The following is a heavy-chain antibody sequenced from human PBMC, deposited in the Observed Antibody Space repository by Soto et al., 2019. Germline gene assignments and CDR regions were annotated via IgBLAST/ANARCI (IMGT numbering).Heavy chain of an antibody. D-gene: IGHD3-10*01. CDR3: ARRVIGSSRAFDI. CDR2: ISDGGDLT. V-gene: IGHV3-23*01. Sequence: GSLRLSCAASGFAFTGHPMSWVRQAPEKGLEWVAGISDGGDLTYNADSVKGRFTISRDNSRNTLYLQMNSLRAEDTAVYYCARRVIGSSRAFDIWGQGTMVPVPS. J-gene: IGHJ3*02. CDR1: GFAFTGHP.